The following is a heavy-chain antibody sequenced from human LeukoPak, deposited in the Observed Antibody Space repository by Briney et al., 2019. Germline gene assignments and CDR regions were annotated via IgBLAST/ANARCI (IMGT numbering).Heavy chain of an antibody. D-gene: IGHD3-16*02. CDR2: INPNSGGT. V-gene: IGHV1-2*02. Sequence: ASVKVSCKASGYTFTGYYMHWVRQAPGQGLEWMGWINPNSGGTNYAQKFQGRVTMTRDTSISTAYMELSRLRSDDTAVYYCAREMTEVPAARTNDYVWGSYRYTGSPFDYWGQGTLVTVSS. CDR3: AREMTEVPAARTNDYVWGSYRYTGSPFDY. CDR1: GYTFTGYY. J-gene: IGHJ4*02.